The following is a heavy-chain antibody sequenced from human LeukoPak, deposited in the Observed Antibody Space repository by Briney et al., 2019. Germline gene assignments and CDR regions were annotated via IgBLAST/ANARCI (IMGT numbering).Heavy chain of an antibody. CDR1: GGTFSSYA. Sequence: GASVKVSCKASGGTFSSYAISWVRQAPGQGLEWMGRIIPILGIANYAQKFQGRVTITTDESTSTAYMELSSLRSEDTAVYYCAGGYYYDSSGYYYGSDYWGQGTLVTVSS. D-gene: IGHD3-22*01. CDR3: AGGYYYDSSGYYYGSDY. CDR2: IIPILGIA. J-gene: IGHJ4*02. V-gene: IGHV1-69*04.